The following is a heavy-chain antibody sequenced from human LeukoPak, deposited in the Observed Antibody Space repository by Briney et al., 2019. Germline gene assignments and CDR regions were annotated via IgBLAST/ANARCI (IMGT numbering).Heavy chain of an antibody. V-gene: IGHV3-66*02. CDR2: IYSGGST. J-gene: IGHJ6*02. CDR1: GFTVSNNY. CDR3: ATGEPYYYYGMDV. Sequence: GGSLRLSCAASGFTVSNNYMSWVRQAPGKGLEWVSVIYSGGSTYYADSVKGRFTISRDNSKNTLYLQMNSLRAEDTAVYYCATGEPYYYYGMDVWGQGTTVTVSS.